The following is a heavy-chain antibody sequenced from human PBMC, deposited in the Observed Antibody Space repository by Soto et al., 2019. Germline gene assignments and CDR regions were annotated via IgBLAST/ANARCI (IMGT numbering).Heavy chain of an antibody. Sequence: PSETLSLTCTVSGGSISSGGYYWSWIRQPPGKGLEWIGYIYYSGSTNYNPSLKSRVTISVDTSKNQFSLKLSSVTAADTAVYYCARGLYYDFWSGYQDAFDIWGQGTMVTVSS. CDR1: GGSISSGGYY. V-gene: IGHV4-61*08. CDR3: ARGLYYDFWSGYQDAFDI. CDR2: IYYSGST. D-gene: IGHD3-3*01. J-gene: IGHJ3*02.